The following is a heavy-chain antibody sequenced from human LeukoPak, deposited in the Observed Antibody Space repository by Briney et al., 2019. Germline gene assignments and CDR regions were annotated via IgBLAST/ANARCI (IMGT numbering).Heavy chain of an antibody. CDR3: ARGIYYDSSGYYHFDY. CDR2: IYYSGST. CDR1: GGSISSYY. D-gene: IGHD3-22*01. J-gene: IGHJ4*02. V-gene: IGHV4-59*01. Sequence: PSETLSLTCTVSGGSISSYYWSWIRQPPGKGLEWIGYIYYSGSTNYNPSLKSRVTISVDTSKNQFSLKLSSVTAADTAVYYCARGIYYDSSGYYHFDYWGQGTLVTVSS.